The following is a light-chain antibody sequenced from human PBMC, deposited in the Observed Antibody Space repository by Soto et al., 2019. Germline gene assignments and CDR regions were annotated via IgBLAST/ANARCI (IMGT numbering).Light chain of an antibody. J-gene: IGKJ1*01. V-gene: IGKV3-15*01. CDR2: GAS. CDR3: QQYNDWPRT. CDR1: QSVARR. Sequence: EIVMTQSPAILSVSPGERATLSCRASQSVARRLAWYQHTPGQAPRLLIYGASTRATDIPARFSGSGSGTEFTLTITSLQSEDFAVYYCQQYNDWPRTFGQGTKVDIK.